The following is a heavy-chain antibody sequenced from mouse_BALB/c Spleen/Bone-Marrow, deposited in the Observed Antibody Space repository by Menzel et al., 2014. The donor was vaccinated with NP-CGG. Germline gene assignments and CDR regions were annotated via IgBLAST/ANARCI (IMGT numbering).Heavy chain of an antibody. CDR1: GFDFSRYW. CDR3: ARPPIYYDYAWFAY. V-gene: IGHV4-1*02. J-gene: IGHJ3*01. Sequence: EVKLVESGGGLVQPGGSLKLSCAAPGFDFSRYWMSWVRQAPGKGLEWIGEINPDSSTINYTPSLKDKFIISRDNAKNTLYLQMSKVRSEDTALYYCARPPIYYDYAWFAYWGQGTLVTVSA. CDR2: INPDSSTI. D-gene: IGHD2-4*01.